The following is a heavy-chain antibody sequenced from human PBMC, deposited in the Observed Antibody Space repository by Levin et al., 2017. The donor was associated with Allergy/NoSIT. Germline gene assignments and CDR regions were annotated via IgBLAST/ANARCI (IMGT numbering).Heavy chain of an antibody. J-gene: IGHJ4*02. Sequence: RGESLKISCAASGFTFSSYWMHWVRQAPGKGLVWVSRVNNDGSITSYADSVKGRFTISRDNAKNTLYLQMNSLRAEDSAVYYCATSRTFDYWGQGTLVTVSS. CDR2: VNNDGSIT. CDR3: ATSRTFDY. D-gene: IGHD2-8*01. CDR1: GFTFSSYW. V-gene: IGHV3-74*01.